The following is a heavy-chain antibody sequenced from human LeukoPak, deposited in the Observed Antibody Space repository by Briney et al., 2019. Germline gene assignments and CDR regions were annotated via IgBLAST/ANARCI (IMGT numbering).Heavy chain of an antibody. CDR2: INRSGST. D-gene: IGHD2-15*01. J-gene: IGHJ4*02. V-gene: IGHV4-34*01. Sequence: SETLSLTCAVYGGSFSGYYWSWIRQPPGKGLEWIGEINRSGSTNYNPSLKSRVTISVDTSKNQFSLKLSSVTAADTAVYYCARRYCSGGSCLYYFDYWGQGTLVTVSS. CDR3: ARRYCSGGSCLYYFDY. CDR1: GGSFSGYY.